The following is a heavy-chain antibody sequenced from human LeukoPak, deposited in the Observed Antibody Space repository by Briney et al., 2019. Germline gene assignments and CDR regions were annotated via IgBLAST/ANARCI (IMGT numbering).Heavy chain of an antibody. J-gene: IGHJ6*04. Sequence: SVKVSCKASGYTFTSYYMHWVRQAPGQGLEWMGGIIPIFGTANYAQKFQGRVTITTDESTSTAYMELSSLRSEDTAVYYCARVNISSTSRSLCLDVWGKGTTVTVSS. CDR2: IIPIFGTA. V-gene: IGHV1-69*05. CDR3: ARVNISSTSRSLCLDV. CDR1: GYTFTSYY. D-gene: IGHD2-2*01.